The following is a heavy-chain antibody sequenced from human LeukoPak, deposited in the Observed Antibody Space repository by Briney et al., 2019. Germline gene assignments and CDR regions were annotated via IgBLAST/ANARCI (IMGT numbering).Heavy chain of an antibody. V-gene: IGHV4-59*01. CDR1: GGSISSFY. J-gene: IGHJ3*02. CDR2: IFYTGST. D-gene: IGHD6-19*01. CDR3: ARARYSRAWYASDI. Sequence: KPSETLSLTCTLSGGSISSFYWSWIRQPPGKGLEWIGYIFYTGSTDYNPSLKSRVTISVDTSKNQFSLKVNSVTAADTAVYYCARARYSRAWYASDIWGQGTVVTVSA.